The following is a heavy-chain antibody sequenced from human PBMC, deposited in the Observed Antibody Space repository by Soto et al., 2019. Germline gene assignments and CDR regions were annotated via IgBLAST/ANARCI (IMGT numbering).Heavy chain of an antibody. J-gene: IGHJ5*02. CDR1: GDSISRSSHY. Sequence: SETLSLTCSVSGDSISRSSHYWGWIRQPPGKGLEWIGSVYLSGSTYYNPSLKSRVTISVDRSKNQFSLKLSSVTAADTAVYYCARVPDRWGQGTLVTVSS. CDR2: VYLSGST. D-gene: IGHD2-2*01. CDR3: ARVPDR. V-gene: IGHV4-39*07.